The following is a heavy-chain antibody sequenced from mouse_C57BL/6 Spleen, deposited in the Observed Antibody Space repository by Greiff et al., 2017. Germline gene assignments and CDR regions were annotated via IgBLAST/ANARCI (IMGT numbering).Heavy chain of an antibody. CDR1: GYSITSGYY. D-gene: IGHD1-1*01. CDR3: AREIDYYGSDY. V-gene: IGHV3-6*01. CDR2: ISYDGSN. J-gene: IGHJ2*01. Sequence: EVQLQESGPGLVKPSQSLSLTCSVTGYSITSGYYWNWIRQFPGNKLEWMGYISYDGSNNYNPSLKNRISITRDTSKNQFFLKLNSVTTEDTATYYCAREIDYYGSDYWGQGTTLTVSS.